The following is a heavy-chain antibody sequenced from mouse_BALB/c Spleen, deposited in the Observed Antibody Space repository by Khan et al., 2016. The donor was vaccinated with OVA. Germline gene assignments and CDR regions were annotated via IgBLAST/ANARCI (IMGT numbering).Heavy chain of an antibody. V-gene: IGHV3-2*02. CDR2: ISSSGST. J-gene: IGHJ4*01. D-gene: IGHD2-3*01. CDR3: ARDGSRYNYAMDY. CDR1: GYSITSDYA. Sequence: EVQLQESGLGLVKPSQSLSLTCTVTGYSITSDYAWNWIRQFPENKLEWMGCISSSGSTNYNPALKSRISITRDTSKNQFFLQLNSVTTEDTATYYCARDGSRYNYAMDYWGQGTSVTVSS.